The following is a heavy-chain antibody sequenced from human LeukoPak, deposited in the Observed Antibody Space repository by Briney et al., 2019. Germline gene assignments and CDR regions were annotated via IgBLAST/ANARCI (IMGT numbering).Heavy chain of an antibody. CDR1: GFTFSSYS. D-gene: IGHD5-18*01. CDR3: ARDPLRYSYGSPIDY. Sequence: GGSLRLSCAASGFTFSSYSMNWVRQAPGKGLEWVSSISSSSSYIYYADSVKGRFTISRDNAKNPLYLQMNSLRAEDTAVYYCARDPLRYSYGSPIDYWGQGTLVTVSS. J-gene: IGHJ4*02. CDR2: ISSSSSYI. V-gene: IGHV3-21*01.